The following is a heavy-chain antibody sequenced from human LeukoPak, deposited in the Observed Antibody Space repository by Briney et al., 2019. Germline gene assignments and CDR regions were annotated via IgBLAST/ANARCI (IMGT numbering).Heavy chain of an antibody. CDR3: ARGIAVAGLFDY. Sequence: ASVKVSCKASGYTFTSYGISWVRQAPGQGLXXMGWISAYNGNTNYAQKLQGRVTMTTDTSTSTAYMELRSLRSDDTAVYYCARGIAVAGLFDYWGQGTLVTVSS. V-gene: IGHV1-18*01. J-gene: IGHJ4*02. D-gene: IGHD6-19*01. CDR2: ISAYNGNT. CDR1: GYTFTSYG.